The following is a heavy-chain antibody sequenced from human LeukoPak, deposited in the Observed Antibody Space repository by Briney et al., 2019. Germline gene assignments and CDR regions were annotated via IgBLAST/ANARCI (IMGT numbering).Heavy chain of an antibody. D-gene: IGHD6-13*01. Sequence: GGSLRLSCAASGFTFSDYYMSWIRQAPGKGLEWVSYISGSSSHADYADSVKGRFTISRDNAKNSLYLQMNSLRAEDTAVYYCTRTPAPGTLDYWGRGTLVTVSS. CDR1: GFTFSDYY. V-gene: IGHV3-11*06. CDR2: ISGSSSHA. CDR3: TRTPAPGTLDY. J-gene: IGHJ4*02.